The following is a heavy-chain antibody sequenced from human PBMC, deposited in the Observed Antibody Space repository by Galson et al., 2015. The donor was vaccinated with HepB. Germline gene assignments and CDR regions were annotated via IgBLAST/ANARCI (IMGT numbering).Heavy chain of an antibody. CDR2: INPIADTT. CDR1: GGTFSSYG. Sequence: SVKVSCKASGGTFSSYGISWVRQAPGHGLEWMGGINPIADTTNYAQKFQGRVTIIADDSKSTGDLELSSLTSEDTAVYYYARGRVVPDADYPLGRSRGLDVWGQGTTVTVSS. D-gene: IGHD4-17*01. CDR3: ARGRVVPDADYPLGRSRGLDV. J-gene: IGHJ6*02. V-gene: IGHV1-69*13.